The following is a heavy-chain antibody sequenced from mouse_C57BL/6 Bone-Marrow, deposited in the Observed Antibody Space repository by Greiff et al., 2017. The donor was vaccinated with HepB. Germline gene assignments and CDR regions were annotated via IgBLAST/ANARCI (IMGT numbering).Heavy chain of an antibody. CDR3: ARGRGNYLFDY. J-gene: IGHJ2*01. Sequence: QVQLQQPGAELVKPGASVKLSCKASGYTFTSYWMHWVKQRPGQGLEWIGMIHPNSGSTNYNEKFNSKATLTVDKSSSTAYMQLSSLTSEDSAVYYCARGRGNYLFDYWGQGTTLTVSS. CDR2: IHPNSGST. V-gene: IGHV1-64*01. D-gene: IGHD2-1*01. CDR1: GYTFTSYW.